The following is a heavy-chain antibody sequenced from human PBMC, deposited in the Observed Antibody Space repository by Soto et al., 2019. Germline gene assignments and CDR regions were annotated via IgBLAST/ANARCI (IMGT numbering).Heavy chain of an antibody. V-gene: IGHV1-69*13. CDR2: IIPIFGTA. J-gene: IGHJ4*02. D-gene: IGHD3-22*01. CDR3: ARGPPYYYDSSGYHPFDY. Sequence: ASVKVSCKASGGTFSSYATSWVRQAPGQGLEWMGGIIPIFGTANYAQKFQGRVTITADESTSTAYMELSSLRSEDTAVYYCARGPPYYYDSSGYHPFDYWGQGTLVTVSS. CDR1: GGTFSSYA.